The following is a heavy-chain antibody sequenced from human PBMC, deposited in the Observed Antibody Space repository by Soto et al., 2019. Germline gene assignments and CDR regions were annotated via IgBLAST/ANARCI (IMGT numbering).Heavy chain of an antibody. CDR1: GGSISSGGYS. J-gene: IGHJ4*02. CDR3: ARLSPQQLAFDY. V-gene: IGHV4-30-2*01. CDR2: IYHSGST. Sequence: SETLSLTCAVSGGSISSGGYSWSWIRQPPGKGLEWIGYIYHSGSTYYNPSLRSRVTISVDRSKNQFSLKLSSVTAADMAVYYCARLSPQQLAFDYWGQGTLVTVYS. D-gene: IGHD1-1*01.